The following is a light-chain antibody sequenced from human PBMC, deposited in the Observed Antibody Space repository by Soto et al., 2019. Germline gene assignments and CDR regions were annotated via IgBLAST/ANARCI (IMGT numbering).Light chain of an antibody. CDR1: SSNVGSNT. CDR2: SDD. CDR3: ASWEDSLNGWV. V-gene: IGLV1-44*01. J-gene: IGLJ3*02. Sequence: QSVLTQPPSASGTPGQRVTSSCSGSSSNVGSNTVSWYQQLPGTAPKVLIYSDDQRPSGVPDRFSGSRSGSSASLAISGLQSGDEADYYCASWEDSLNGWVLGGGTKLTVL.